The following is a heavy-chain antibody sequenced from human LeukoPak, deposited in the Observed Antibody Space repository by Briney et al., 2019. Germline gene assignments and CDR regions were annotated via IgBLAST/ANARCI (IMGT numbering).Heavy chain of an antibody. CDR2: INPSGGST. Sequence: ASVTVSCKASGYTFTGYYMHWVRQAPGQGLEWMGIINPSGGSTSYAQKFQGRVTMTRDMSTSTVYMELSSLRSEDTAVYYCARDGVAASDYYYYYYMDVWGKGTTVTVSS. V-gene: IGHV1-46*01. CDR1: GYTFTGYY. J-gene: IGHJ6*03. D-gene: IGHD6-13*01. CDR3: ARDGVAASDYYYYYYMDV.